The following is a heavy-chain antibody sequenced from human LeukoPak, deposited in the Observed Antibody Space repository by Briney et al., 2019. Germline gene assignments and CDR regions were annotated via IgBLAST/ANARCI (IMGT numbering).Heavy chain of an antibody. Sequence: SQTLSLTCTVSGGSISSGSYYWSWIRQPAGKGLEWIGRIYISGSTNYNPSLKSRVTMSVDTSKNQFSLKLSSVTAADTAVYYCARDLEQQLGDFWFDPWGQGTLVTVSS. V-gene: IGHV4-61*02. CDR2: IYISGST. CDR3: ARDLEQQLGDFWFDP. J-gene: IGHJ5*02. CDR1: GGSISSGSYY. D-gene: IGHD6-13*01.